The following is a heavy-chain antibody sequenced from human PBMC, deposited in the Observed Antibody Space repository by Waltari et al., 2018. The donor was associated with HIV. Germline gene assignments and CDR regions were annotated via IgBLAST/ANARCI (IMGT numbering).Heavy chain of an antibody. D-gene: IGHD3-10*01. J-gene: IGHJ3*02. CDR2: IYRGGNT. CDR3: ARDRGGSEWFSDAYDI. V-gene: IGHV3-53*01. CDR1: GLIVHAHY. Sequence: EVRLVESGGGLIQPGGSLRLSCAASGLIVHAHYMTWVRQAPGKGLEWVSVIYRGGNTYYADSVKGRFTISRDNPKSTLYLQMNSLRAEDTAVYFCARDRGGSEWFSDAYDIWGQGTMVTVSS.